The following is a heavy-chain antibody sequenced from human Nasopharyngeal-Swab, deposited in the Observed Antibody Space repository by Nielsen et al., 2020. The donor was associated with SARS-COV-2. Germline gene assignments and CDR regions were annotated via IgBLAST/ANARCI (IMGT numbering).Heavy chain of an antibody. CDR1: GFTFSSYE. CDR3: ARAGGYYYDSSGHRTDHAEFDY. J-gene: IGHJ4*02. Sequence: GSLRLSCAASGFTFSSYEMNWVRQAPGKGLEWVSYISSSGSTIYYADSVKGRFTISRDNAKNSLYLQMNSLRAEDTAVYYCARAGGYYYDSSGHRTDHAEFDYWGQGTLVTVSS. D-gene: IGHD3-22*01. V-gene: IGHV3-48*03. CDR2: ISSSGSTI.